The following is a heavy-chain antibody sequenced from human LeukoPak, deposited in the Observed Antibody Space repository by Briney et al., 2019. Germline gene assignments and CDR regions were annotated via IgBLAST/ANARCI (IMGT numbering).Heavy chain of an antibody. V-gene: IGHV4-59*08. Sequence: PSETLSLTCTVSGGSISRHYWSWIRQPPGKGLEWIGYIYYSGSTNYSPSPKSRVTISVDTARNQFSLRLSSVTAADTAVYYCARHYYGSGGDFDYWGQGTLVTVSS. CDR1: GGSISRHY. CDR3: ARHYYGSGGDFDY. CDR2: IYYSGST. D-gene: IGHD3-10*01. J-gene: IGHJ4*02.